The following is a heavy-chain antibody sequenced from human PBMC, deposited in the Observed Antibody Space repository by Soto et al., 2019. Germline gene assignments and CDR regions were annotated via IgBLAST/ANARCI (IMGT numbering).Heavy chain of an antibody. CDR3: TRHVPNADYVWGSYRPYFDY. CDR1: GGSISSSSYY. D-gene: IGHD3-16*02. Sequence: SETLSLTCTVSGGSISSSSYYWGWIRQPPGKGLEWIGSIYYSGSTYYNPSLKSRVTISVDTSKNQFSLKLSSVTAADTAVYYCTRHVPNADYVWGSYRPYFDYWGQGTLVTVSS. J-gene: IGHJ4*02. V-gene: IGHV4-39*01. CDR2: IYYSGST.